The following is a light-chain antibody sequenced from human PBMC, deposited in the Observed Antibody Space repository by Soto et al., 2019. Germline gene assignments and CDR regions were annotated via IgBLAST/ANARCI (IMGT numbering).Light chain of an antibody. CDR1: QSVRSN. V-gene: IGKV3D-15*01. CDR2: DAS. J-gene: IGKJ5*01. Sequence: IGMSQSPATVSVSAGERATLSCRARQSVRSNLAWYQQKPGQAPRLLIYDASTRATGIPARFSGSGSGTEFILTISSLQSEDFGVYYCQHFGGTTFPFGQGTRLEIK. CDR3: QHFGGTTFP.